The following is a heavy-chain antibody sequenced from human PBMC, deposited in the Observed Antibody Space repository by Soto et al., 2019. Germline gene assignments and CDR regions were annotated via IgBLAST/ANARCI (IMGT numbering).Heavy chain of an antibody. CDR1: GGSISSYY. CDR2: IYYSGST. Sequence: SETLSLTCTVSGGSISSYYWRWIRQRPGKGLEWIGYIYYSGSTNYNPSLKSRVTISVDTSKNQFSLKLSSVTAADTAVYYCARYKSNYYYGMDVWGQGTTVTVSS. D-gene: IGHD1-20*01. V-gene: IGHV4-59*13. J-gene: IGHJ6*02. CDR3: ARYKSNYYYGMDV.